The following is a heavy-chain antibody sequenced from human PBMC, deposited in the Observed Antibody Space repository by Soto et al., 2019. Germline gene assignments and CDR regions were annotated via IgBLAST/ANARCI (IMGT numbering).Heavy chain of an antibody. V-gene: IGHV3-23*01. J-gene: IGHJ4*02. Sequence: SLRLSCAASGFTFSSYAMSWVRQAPGKGLEWVSASSGSGGSTYYADSVRGRFTISRDNSKNTLYLQMNSLRAEDTAVYYCARPTIFGVVITYFDYWGQGTMVTVYS. CDR1: GFTFSSYA. D-gene: IGHD3-3*01. CDR2: SSGSGGST. CDR3: ARPTIFGVVITYFDY.